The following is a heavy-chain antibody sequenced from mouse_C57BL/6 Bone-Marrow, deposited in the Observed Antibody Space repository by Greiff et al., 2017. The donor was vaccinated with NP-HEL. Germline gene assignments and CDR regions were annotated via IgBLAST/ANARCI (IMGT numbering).Heavy chain of an antibody. V-gene: IGHV1-7*01. J-gene: IGHJ1*03. CDR1: GYTFTSYW. CDR2: INPSSGYT. CDR3: AREIPIATVVDWYFDV. D-gene: IGHD1-1*01. Sequence: QVQLKQSGAELAKPGASVKLSCKASGYTFTSYWMHWVKQRPGQGLEWIGYINPSSGYTKYNQKFQDKATLTADKSSRTAYMQLSSLTYEDSAVYYCAREIPIATVVDWYFDVWGTGTTVTVSS.